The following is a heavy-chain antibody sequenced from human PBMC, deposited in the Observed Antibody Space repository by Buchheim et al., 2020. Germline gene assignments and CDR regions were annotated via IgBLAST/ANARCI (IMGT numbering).Heavy chain of an antibody. CDR1: GFTFSSYG. CDR3: AKDHKYYYDSSGSPFDY. V-gene: IGHV3-30*18. D-gene: IGHD3-22*01. CDR2: ISYDGSNK. J-gene: IGHJ4*02. Sequence: QVQLVESGGGVVQPGRSLRLSCAASGFTFSSYGMHWVRQAPGKGLEWVAVISYDGSNKYYADSVRGRFTISRDNSKNTVYLQMNSLRAEDTAVYYCAKDHKYYYDSSGSPFDYWGQGTL.